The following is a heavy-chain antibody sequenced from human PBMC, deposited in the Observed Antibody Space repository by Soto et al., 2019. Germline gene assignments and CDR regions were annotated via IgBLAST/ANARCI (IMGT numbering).Heavy chain of an antibody. CDR2: MNPKSGNT. CDR3: ARGPYYYYYMDV. V-gene: IGHV1-8*01. CDR1: GYTFTTYD. J-gene: IGHJ6*03. Sequence: ASVKVSCKASGYTFTTYDINWVRQATGQGLEWMGRMNPKSGNTDYAQKIQGRVTMTRNTSISTAYLEVSSLRFEDTAVYYCARGPYYYYYMDVWGKGTTVTVSS.